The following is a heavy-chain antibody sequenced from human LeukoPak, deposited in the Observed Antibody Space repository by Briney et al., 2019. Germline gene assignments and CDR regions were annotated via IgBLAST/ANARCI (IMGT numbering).Heavy chain of an antibody. V-gene: IGHV3-23*01. J-gene: IGHJ1*01. D-gene: IGHD1-26*01. Sequence: GGSLRLSCAASGFTISSYAMSWIRQAPGKGLELVSAISISGATTHYTDSVKGRFTISRDNSKNMMYLEVSSLKVEDTAIYYCAKEYKVGATTKCFQHWGQGTLVTVSS. CDR2: ISISGATT. CDR1: GFTISSYA. CDR3: AKEYKVGATTKCFQH.